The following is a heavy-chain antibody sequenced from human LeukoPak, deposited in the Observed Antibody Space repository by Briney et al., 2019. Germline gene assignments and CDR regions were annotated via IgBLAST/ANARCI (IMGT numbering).Heavy chain of an antibody. J-gene: IGHJ3*02. V-gene: IGHV3-48*01. CDR2: ISSSSSTI. CDR1: GFIFSTYS. CDR3: AKGDGYCSGGSCLDAFDI. D-gene: IGHD2-15*01. Sequence: GGSLRLSCAASGFIFSTYSMNWVRQAPGKGLEWVSYISSSSSTIYYADSVKGRFTISRDNAKNSLYLQMNSLRAEDTAVYYCAKGDGYCSGGSCLDAFDIWGQGTMVTVSS.